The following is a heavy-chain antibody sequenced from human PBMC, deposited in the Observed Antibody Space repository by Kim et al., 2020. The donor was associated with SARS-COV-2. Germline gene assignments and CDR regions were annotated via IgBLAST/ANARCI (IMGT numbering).Heavy chain of an antibody. D-gene: IGHD3-3*02. CDR2: IHYSEGA. Sequence: SETLSLTCTVSGGSISSSSYYWGWIRQPPGKGLEWIASIHYSEGAFYSPSLKSRVSISIDTSKNQFSRKLSSVTATDTAGYYCATPGGLLENYWGQGVLVTVTS. J-gene: IGHJ4*02. CDR1: GGSISSSSYY. CDR3: ATPGGLLENY. V-gene: IGHV4-39*01.